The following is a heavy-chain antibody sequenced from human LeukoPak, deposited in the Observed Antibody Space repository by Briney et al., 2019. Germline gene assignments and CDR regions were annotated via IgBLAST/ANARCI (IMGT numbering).Heavy chain of an antibody. V-gene: IGHV4-34*01. CDR2: INHSGST. J-gene: IGHJ3*02. CDR3: ARSRYYDPSAFDN. D-gene: IGHD3-22*01. CDR1: GGSFSGYY. Sequence: SETLSLTCAVYGGSFSGYYWSWIRQPPGKGLEWIGEINHSGSTNYNPSLKGRVTISVDTSKNQFSLKLSSVTAADTAVYYCARSRYYDPSAFDNWGQGTMVTVSS.